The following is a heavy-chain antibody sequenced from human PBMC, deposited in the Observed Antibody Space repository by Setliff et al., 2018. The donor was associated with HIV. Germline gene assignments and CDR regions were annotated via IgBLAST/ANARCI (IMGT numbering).Heavy chain of an antibody. CDR2: VGAVGGPT. D-gene: IGHD3-10*02. J-gene: IGHJ3*02. V-gene: IGHV3-23*01. CDR1: GFTFSTYA. CDR3: AKVFVFGIDAFDI. Sequence: PGESLKISCAASGFTFSTYAMGWVRQAPGKGLEWVSTVGAVGGPTHYAESVKGRFTISKDNSKNALYLQMSSLRDEDTAVYYCAKVFVFGIDAFDIWGQGTMVTV.